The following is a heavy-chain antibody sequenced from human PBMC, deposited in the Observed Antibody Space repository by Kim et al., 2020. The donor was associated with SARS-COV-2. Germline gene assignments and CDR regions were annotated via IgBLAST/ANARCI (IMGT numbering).Heavy chain of an antibody. CDR3: AEDHPNSRWRTFAS. J-gene: IGHJ4*02. Sequence: GGSLRLSCAASGFTFSRRAMSWVRQVPGKGLEWISSVNDNNNLYYSAAVKGRLTGSKDNSKDNLHLPMKSRRIDDATVDYCAEDHPNSRWRTFASWGQ. CDR1: GFTFSRRA. V-gene: IGHV3-23*01. D-gene: IGHD5-12*01. CDR2: VNDNNNL.